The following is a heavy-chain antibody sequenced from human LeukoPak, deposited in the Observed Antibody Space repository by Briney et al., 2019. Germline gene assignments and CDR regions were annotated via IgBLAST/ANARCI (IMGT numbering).Heavy chain of an antibody. V-gene: IGHV3-74*01. D-gene: IGHD3-9*01. J-gene: IGHJ4*02. CDR2: INSDGSST. CDR3: ARETLLTGKDY. Sequence: GGSLRLSCAASGFTFSSYWMHWVRHAPGKGLVWVSRINSDGSSTIYADSVKGRFTISRDNAKNTLYLQMNSLRAEDTAVYYCARETLLTGKDYWGQGTLVTVSS. CDR1: GFTFSSYW.